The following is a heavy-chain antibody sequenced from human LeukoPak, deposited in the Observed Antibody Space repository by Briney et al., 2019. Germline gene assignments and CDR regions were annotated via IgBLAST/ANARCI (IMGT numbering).Heavy chain of an antibody. V-gene: IGHV4-34*01. Sequence: SETLSLTCAVYGGSFSGYYWSWIRQPPGKGLEWIGEINHSGSTNYNPSLKSRVTISVDTPKNQFSLKLSSVTAADTAVYYCARGYVDTAMSNFDYWGQGTLVTVSS. CDR1: GGSFSGYY. D-gene: IGHD5-18*01. CDR2: INHSGST. CDR3: ARGYVDTAMSNFDY. J-gene: IGHJ4*02.